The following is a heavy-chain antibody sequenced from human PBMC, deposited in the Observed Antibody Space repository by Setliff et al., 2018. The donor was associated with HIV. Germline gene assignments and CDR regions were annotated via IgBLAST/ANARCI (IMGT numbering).Heavy chain of an antibody. J-gene: IGHJ5*02. CDR2: IHAGNGYT. Sequence: GASVKVSCKASGYTFTSYAMHWVRQAPGQRLEWMGWIHAGNGYTKYSQKFQGRVTITRDTSASTAYMELSSLTSEDTAVYYCARGDVVVPAAIVVDWFDPWGQGTLVTVS. V-gene: IGHV1-3*01. CDR1: GYTFTSYA. CDR3: ARGDVVVPAAIVVDWFDP. D-gene: IGHD2-2*01.